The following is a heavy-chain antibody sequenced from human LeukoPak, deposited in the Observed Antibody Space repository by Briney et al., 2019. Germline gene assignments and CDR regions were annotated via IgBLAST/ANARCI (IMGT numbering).Heavy chain of an antibody. CDR1: GGTFSSYA. V-gene: IGHV1-69*13. CDR2: IIPIFGTA. Sequence: GASVKVSCKASGGTFSSYAISWVRQAPGQGLEWMGGIIPIFGTANYAQKFQGRVTITADESTSTAYMELSSLRSEDTAVYYCARDAPSAPYAFDIWGQGTMVTVSS. CDR3: ARDAPSAPYAFDI. J-gene: IGHJ3*02.